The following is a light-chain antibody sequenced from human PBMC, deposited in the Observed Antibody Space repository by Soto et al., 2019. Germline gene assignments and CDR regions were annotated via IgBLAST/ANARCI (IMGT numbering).Light chain of an antibody. CDR2: DVS. CDR3: SSYTTSNTRQIV. Sequence: QSVLTQPASVSGSPGKSIPISCTGTRSDVGGYNYVSWYQHHPGNASKLMIFDVSNRPSGVSNRFSGSKSGNTASLTISVLQPEYEADYYCSSYTTSNTRQIVFGTGTKVTVL. V-gene: IGLV2-14*03. CDR1: RSDVGGYNY. J-gene: IGLJ1*01.